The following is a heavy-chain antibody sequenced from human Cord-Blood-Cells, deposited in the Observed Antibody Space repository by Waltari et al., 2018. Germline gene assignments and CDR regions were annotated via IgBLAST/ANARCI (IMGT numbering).Heavy chain of an antibody. CDR1: GYTFTGYY. CDR2: INPNSGGT. J-gene: IGHJ6*02. CDR3: ARDRGQQLVQDYYYGMDV. V-gene: IGHV1-2*04. Sequence: QLQLVQSGAEVKKPGASVKVSCKASGYTFTGYYMHWVRQAPGQGLEWMGWINPNSGGTNYAQKFQGWVTMTRDTSISTAYMELSRLRSDDTAVYYCARDRGQQLVQDYYYGMDVWGQGTTVTVSS. D-gene: IGHD6-13*01.